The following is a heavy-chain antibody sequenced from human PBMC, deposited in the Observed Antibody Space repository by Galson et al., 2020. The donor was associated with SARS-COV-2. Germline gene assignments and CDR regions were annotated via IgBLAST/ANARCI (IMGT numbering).Heavy chain of an antibody. CDR3: AKGCWGSGSYCTVYY. CDR2: ISDSGSRT. Sequence: GGSLRLSCGASGLTFRNYAMNWVRQAPGKGLEWVSGISDSGSRTYYADSVKGRFTISRDNSKNTVYLQMNSLRAEDTAVYYCAKGCWGSGSYCTVYYLGQGTLVTVSS. CDR1: GLTFRNYA. D-gene: IGHD3-10*01. V-gene: IGHV3-23*01. J-gene: IGHJ4*02.